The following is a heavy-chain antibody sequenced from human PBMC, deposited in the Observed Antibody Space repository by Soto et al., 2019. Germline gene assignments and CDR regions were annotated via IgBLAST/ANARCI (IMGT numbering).Heavy chain of an antibody. CDR3: VGGQYYFDY. V-gene: IGHV3-30*03. CDR1: GFPFTTYG. J-gene: IGHJ4*02. CDR2: ISYDGSNK. D-gene: IGHD3-10*01. Sequence: QVQLVESGGGMVQPGRSLRLSCAASGFPFTTYGMHWVREGPGKGLEWVAVISYDGSNKYYADSVKGRFTISRDNSKNPLYLQMNSLRPEDTALYYCVGGQYYFDYRGQGTLVTGSS.